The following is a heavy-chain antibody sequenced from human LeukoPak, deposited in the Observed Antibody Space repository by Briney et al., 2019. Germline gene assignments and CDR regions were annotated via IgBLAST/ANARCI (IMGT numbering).Heavy chain of an antibody. CDR3: ARDLNSGWEDYFDD. V-gene: IGHV1-8*03. J-gene: IGHJ4*02. D-gene: IGHD6-19*01. CDR1: GYTFTSYD. Sequence: ASVNLSLTASGYTFTSYDINWGRQATGQGLEWMGWMNPNSGNTGYAQKFQGRVTITRNTSISTAYMELSSLRSEDTAVYYCARDLNSGWEDYFDDWGQGTLVTVSS. CDR2: MNPNSGNT.